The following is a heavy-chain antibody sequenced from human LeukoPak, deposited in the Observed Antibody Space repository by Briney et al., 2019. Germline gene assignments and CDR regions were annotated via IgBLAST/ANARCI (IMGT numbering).Heavy chain of an antibody. J-gene: IGHJ3*02. Sequence: GESLKISCKGSGYSFTSYWIGWVRQMPGKGLEWMGIIYPGDSDTRYSPSFQGQVTISADKSISTAYLQWSSLKASDTAMYYCARHAAHFDYGGNPDAFDIWGQGTMVTVSS. D-gene: IGHD4-23*01. V-gene: IGHV5-51*01. CDR2: IYPGDSDT. CDR3: ARHAAHFDYGGNPDAFDI. CDR1: GYSFTSYW.